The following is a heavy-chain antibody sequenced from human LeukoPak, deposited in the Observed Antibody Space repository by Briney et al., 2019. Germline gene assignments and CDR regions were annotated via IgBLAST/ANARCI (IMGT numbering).Heavy chain of an antibody. V-gene: IGHV3-74*01. D-gene: IGHD6-13*01. CDR1: GFTISSYW. J-gene: IGHJ4*02. CDR3: ARGKDDIAATGGDY. Sequence: GSLRLSCAASGFTISSYWMHWVRQAPGKGLVWVSRINRDGTTTSYADSVKGRFTISKDNAKNTLYLQMNSLRAEDTAVYYCARGKDDIAATGGDYWGQGTLVTVSS. CDR2: INRDGTTT.